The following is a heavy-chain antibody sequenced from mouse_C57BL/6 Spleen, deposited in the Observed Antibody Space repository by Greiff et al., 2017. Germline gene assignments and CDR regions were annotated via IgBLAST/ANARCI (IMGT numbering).Heavy chain of an antibody. CDR1: GYSFTSYY. CDR3: ARSEGLLPRDY. V-gene: IGHV1-66*01. J-gene: IGHJ2*01. CDR2: IYPGSGNT. D-gene: IGHD1-1*01. Sequence: QVQLQQSGPELVKPGASVKISCKASGYSFTSYYIHWVKQRPGQGLEWIGWIYPGSGNTKYNEKFKGKATLTADTSSSPAYMQLSSLTSEDAAVYYCARSEGLLPRDYWRQGTTLTVSS.